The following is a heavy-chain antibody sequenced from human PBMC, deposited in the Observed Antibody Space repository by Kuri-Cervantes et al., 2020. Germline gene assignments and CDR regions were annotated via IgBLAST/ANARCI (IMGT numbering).Heavy chain of an antibody. Sequence: GSLRLSCAVSGGSISSSNWWSWVRQPPGKGLEWIGEIYHSGSTNYNPSLKSRLTISLDTSKNQFSLRLTSVTIADTAVYYCARSHKWNSHFDNWGQGILVTVSS. CDR1: GGSISSSNW. V-gene: IGHV4-4*02. CDR2: IYHSGST. D-gene: IGHD1-7*01. CDR3: ARSHKWNSHFDN. J-gene: IGHJ4*02.